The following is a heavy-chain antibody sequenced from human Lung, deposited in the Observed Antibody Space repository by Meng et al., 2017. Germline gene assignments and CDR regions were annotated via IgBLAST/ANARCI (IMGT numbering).Heavy chain of an antibody. CDR3: ARGPTTMAHDFDY. Sequence: HVQLQPGAAGLLKPSETLALTCVVSGGSFSDYYWSWIRQPPGKGLEWIGEINHSGSTNYNPSLESRATISVDTSQNNLSLKLSSVTAADSAVYYCARGPTTMAHDFDYWGQGTLVTVSS. D-gene: IGHD4-11*01. CDR1: GGSFSDYY. CDR2: INHSGST. V-gene: IGHV4-34*01. J-gene: IGHJ4*02.